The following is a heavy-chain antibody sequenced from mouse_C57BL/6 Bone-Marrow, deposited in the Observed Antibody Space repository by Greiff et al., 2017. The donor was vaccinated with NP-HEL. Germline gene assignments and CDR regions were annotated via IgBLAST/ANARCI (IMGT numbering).Heavy chain of an antibody. CDR3: ARPGAWDWDFDD. CDR1: GYTFTSYW. J-gene: IGHJ1*03. CDR2: IDPSDSYT. D-gene: IGHD3-1*01. V-gene: IGHV1-59*01. Sequence: QVQLQQPGAELVRPGTSVKLSCKASGYTFTSYWMHWVKQRPGQGLEWIGVIDPSDSYTTSSPTVKGKATLTVDTSSSTAYMQLSSLPSEDSAVYDSARPGAWDWDFDDWGTGTTVTVSS.